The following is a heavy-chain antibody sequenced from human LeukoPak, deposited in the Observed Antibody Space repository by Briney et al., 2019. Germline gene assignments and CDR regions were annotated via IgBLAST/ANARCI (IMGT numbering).Heavy chain of an antibody. J-gene: IGHJ3*02. V-gene: IGHV3-7*03. CDR1: GFIFTTYC. D-gene: IGHD6-19*01. CDR2: INQDGSDT. CDR3: ASSVFSFSGSQWDPFDI. Sequence: GGSLRLSCAASGFIFTTYCMTWVRQAPGKGLEHVADINQDGSDTYYVDSVKGRFTIFRDNTKNSLYLQMINLRAEDTAMYYCASSVFSFSGSQWDPFDIWGQGTMVTVSS.